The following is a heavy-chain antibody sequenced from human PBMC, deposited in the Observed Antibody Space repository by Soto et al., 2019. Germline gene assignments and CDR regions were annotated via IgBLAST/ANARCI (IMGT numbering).Heavy chain of an antibody. J-gene: IGHJ5*02. CDR1: GFTVSNTY. CDR3: ATALPVAKGGFDP. D-gene: IGHD2-2*01. V-gene: IGHV3-53*01. Sequence: LRLSCAASGFTVSNTYMTWVRQPPGKGLECVSVIYTAGGTNYADSVKGRFIISRDNSKNTLYLQMNSLRAEDTAVYYCATALPVAKGGFDPWGQGTLVTVS. CDR2: IYTAGGT.